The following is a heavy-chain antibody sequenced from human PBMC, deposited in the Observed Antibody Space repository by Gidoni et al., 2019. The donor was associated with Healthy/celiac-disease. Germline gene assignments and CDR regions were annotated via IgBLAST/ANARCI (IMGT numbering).Heavy chain of an antibody. CDR2: LYHSGST. CDR3: ARDLGFTQPGSDAFDI. Sequence: QVQLQASGPGLVKPSGTLSITCAVPGGSISSSNWWSWVRQPPGKGQEWIGELYHSGSTNYNPSLKSRVTISVDKSKNQFSLKLSSVTAADTAVYYCARDLGFTQPGSDAFDIWGQGTMVTVSS. J-gene: IGHJ3*02. D-gene: IGHD7-27*01. CDR1: GGSISSSNW. V-gene: IGHV4-4*02.